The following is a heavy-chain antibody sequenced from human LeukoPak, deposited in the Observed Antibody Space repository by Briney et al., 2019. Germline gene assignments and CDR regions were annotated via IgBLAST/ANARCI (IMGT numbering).Heavy chain of an antibody. CDR1: GFTVSSNY. Sequence: AGGSLRLSCAASGFTVSSNYMSWVRQAPGKGLEWVAVIYSGGTTYYADSVKGRFTISRDNSKNTLYLQMNGLRAEDTAVYYCARALLVRNGYNYSPNYFDYGGQGTLVTV. CDR3: ARALLVRNGYNYSPNYFDY. CDR2: IYSGGTT. V-gene: IGHV3-53*01. J-gene: IGHJ4*02. D-gene: IGHD5-24*01.